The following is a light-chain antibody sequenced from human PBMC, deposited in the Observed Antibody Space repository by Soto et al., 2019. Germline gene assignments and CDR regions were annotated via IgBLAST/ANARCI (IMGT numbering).Light chain of an antibody. Sequence: EIVLTQSPATLSLSPGERATLSCRASQGVSSYLAWYQQKPGQAPRLLIYDASNRATGIPARFSGSGPGTDFTLTISSLEQEDFAVYYCQQRSNWLTFGGGTKVEIK. CDR1: QGVSSY. J-gene: IGKJ4*01. CDR2: DAS. CDR3: QQRSNWLT. V-gene: IGKV3D-11*01.